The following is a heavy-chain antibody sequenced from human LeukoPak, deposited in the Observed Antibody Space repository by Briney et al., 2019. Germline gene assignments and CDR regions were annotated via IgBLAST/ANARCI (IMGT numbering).Heavy chain of an antibody. J-gene: IGHJ4*02. D-gene: IGHD6-13*01. CDR2: ISYDGSNK. V-gene: IGHV3-30-3*01. CDR3: ARVGGRIAAAGTDY. Sequence: PGGSLRLSCAASGVTVSSNYMSWVRQAPGKGLEWVAVISYDGSNKYYADSVKGRFTISRDNSKNTLYLQMNSLRAEDTAVYYCARVGGRIAAAGTDYWGQGTLVTVSS. CDR1: GVTVSSNY.